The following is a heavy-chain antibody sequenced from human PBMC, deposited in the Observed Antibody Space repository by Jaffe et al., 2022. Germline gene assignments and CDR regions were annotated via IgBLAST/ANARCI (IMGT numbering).Heavy chain of an antibody. CDR1: GYSFSIYW. CDR2: IYPDDSDT. V-gene: IGHV5-51*03. Sequence: EVHLVQSGAEVKKPGESLKISCKGSGYSFSIYWIGWVRQMPGKGLEWMGIIYPDDSDTRYSPSFQGQVTISADKSISTAYLQWSSLKASDSAMYYCVRRRAVVAPINYFDYWGQGTQVTVSS. D-gene: IGHD6-19*01. J-gene: IGHJ4*02. CDR3: VRRRAVVAPINYFDY.